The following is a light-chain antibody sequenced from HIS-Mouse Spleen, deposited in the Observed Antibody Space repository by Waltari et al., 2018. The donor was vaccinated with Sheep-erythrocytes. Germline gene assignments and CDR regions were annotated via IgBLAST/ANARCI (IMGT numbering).Light chain of an antibody. CDR1: QSVSRN. J-gene: IGKJ2*01. Sequence: EILMTQSPATLSVSPGERATSPGRARQSVSRNLAWYQQKPGQAPRLLIYGASTRATGIPARFSGSGSGTEFTLTISSMQSEDFAVYYCQQYNNWPPPYTFGQGTKLEIK. CDR3: QQYNNWPPPYT. CDR2: GAS. V-gene: IGKV3-15*01.